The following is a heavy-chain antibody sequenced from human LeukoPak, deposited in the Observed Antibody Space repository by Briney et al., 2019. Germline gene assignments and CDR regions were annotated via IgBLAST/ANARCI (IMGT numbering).Heavy chain of an antibody. V-gene: IGHV3-23*01. Sequence: PGGSLRLSCAASGFTFSSYAMSWVRQAPGKGLEWVSAISGSGGSTYYADSVKGRFAISRDNSKNTLYLQMNSLRAEDTAVYCCAKVIVVVITVFDYWGQGTLVTVSS. J-gene: IGHJ4*02. CDR3: AKVIVVVITVFDY. CDR2: ISGSGGST. D-gene: IGHD3-22*01. CDR1: GFTFSSYA.